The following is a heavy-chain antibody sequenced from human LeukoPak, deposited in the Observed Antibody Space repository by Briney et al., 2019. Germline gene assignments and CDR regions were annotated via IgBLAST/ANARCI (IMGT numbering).Heavy chain of an antibody. Sequence: PSETLSLTCTVSGYSISSGYYWGWIRQPPGKGLEWSGSIYHSGTTYYNPSLKSRVTISVDTSKNQFSLRLSSVTAADTAVYYCARGTSTIVATFSYWGQGTLVTVSS. V-gene: IGHV4-38-2*02. CDR3: ARGTSTIVATFSY. CDR2: IYHSGTT. CDR1: GYSISSGYY. D-gene: IGHD5-12*01. J-gene: IGHJ4*02.